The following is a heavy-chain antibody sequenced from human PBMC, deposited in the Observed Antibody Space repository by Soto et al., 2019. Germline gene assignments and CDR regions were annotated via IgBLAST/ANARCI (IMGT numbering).Heavy chain of an antibody. J-gene: IGHJ6*03. Sequence: QVQLQQWGAGLLKPSVTLSLTCAVYDGSFSGYQWSWIRQTPGKGLEWIGGINDSGNINYNPSLKSRVTILVDSPKKQISLRLSSVTAADTAVYYCARGLIMWFGELSRRGGYYYDMDVWGKGTTVTVSS. D-gene: IGHD3-10*01. V-gene: IGHV4-34*01. CDR2: INDSGNI. CDR3: ARGLIMWFGELSRRGGYYYDMDV. CDR1: DGSFSGYQ.